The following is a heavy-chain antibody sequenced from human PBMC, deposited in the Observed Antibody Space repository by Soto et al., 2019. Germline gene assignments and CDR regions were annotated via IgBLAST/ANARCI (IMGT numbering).Heavy chain of an antibody. V-gene: IGHV4-39*01. J-gene: IGHJ4*02. Sequence: SETLSLTCTVSGVSISSSSYYWGWIRQPPGKGLEWIGSIYYSGSTYHNPSLKSRVTISVDTSKNQFSLKLSSVTAADTAVYYCARLTVYYFDYWGQGTLVTSPQ. CDR1: GVSISSSSYY. CDR3: ARLTVYYFDY. D-gene: IGHD4-17*01. CDR2: IYYSGST.